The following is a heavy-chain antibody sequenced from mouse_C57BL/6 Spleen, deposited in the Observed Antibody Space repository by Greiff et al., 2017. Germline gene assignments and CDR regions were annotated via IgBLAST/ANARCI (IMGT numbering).Heavy chain of an antibody. Sequence: EVKLLESEGGLVQPGSSMKLSCTASGFTFSDYYMAWVRQVPEKGLEWVANINYDGSSTYYLDSLKSRFIISRDNAKNILYLQMSSLKSEDTATYYCAREGINYAYYFDYWGQGTTLTVSS. CDR1: GFTFSDYY. J-gene: IGHJ2*01. D-gene: IGHD2-1*01. CDR3: AREGINYAYYFDY. CDR2: INYDGSST. V-gene: IGHV5-16*01.